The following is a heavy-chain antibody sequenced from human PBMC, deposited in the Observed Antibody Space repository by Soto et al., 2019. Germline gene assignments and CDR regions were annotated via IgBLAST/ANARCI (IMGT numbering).Heavy chain of an antibody. Sequence: QVQLVQSGAEVKKPGSSVKVSCKASGGTFSSYTISWVRQAPGQGLEWMGRIIPILGIANYAQKFQGRVTITAYKSTSTAYMELSSLRSEDTAVYYCASEIGYCSGGSCYPYYYYYMDVWGKGTTVTVSS. CDR2: IIPILGIA. CDR3: ASEIGYCSGGSCYPYYYYYMDV. CDR1: GGTFSSYT. D-gene: IGHD2-15*01. J-gene: IGHJ6*03. V-gene: IGHV1-69*02.